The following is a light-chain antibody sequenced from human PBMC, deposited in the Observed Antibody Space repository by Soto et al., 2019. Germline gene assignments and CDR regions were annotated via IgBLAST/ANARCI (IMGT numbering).Light chain of an antibody. CDR2: AAS. V-gene: IGKV1-39*01. Sequence: DIQMTQSPSSLSASVGDRVTITSRASQSTSSYLNWYQQKPGKAPKLLIYAASSLQSGVPSRFSGSGSGTDFTLTISSLQPQDFATYYCQQSYSTLITFGQGTRLEIK. CDR3: QQSYSTLIT. J-gene: IGKJ5*01. CDR1: QSTSSY.